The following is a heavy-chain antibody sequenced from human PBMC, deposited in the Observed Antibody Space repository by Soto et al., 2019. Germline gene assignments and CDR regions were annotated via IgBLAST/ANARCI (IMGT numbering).Heavy chain of an antibody. CDR1: GGSICSNY. Sequence: SETLSLTCTVSGGSICSNYWTWIRQPPGKGLEWIGYVYNSGSTNYNPSLKSRVTIPEDTSKSQFSLKVNSMTAADTAVYYCARYRREAVAGYTLDNWGQGILVTVSS. CDR2: VYNSGST. CDR3: ARYRREAVAGYTLDN. D-gene: IGHD6-13*01. J-gene: IGHJ4*02. V-gene: IGHV4-59*01.